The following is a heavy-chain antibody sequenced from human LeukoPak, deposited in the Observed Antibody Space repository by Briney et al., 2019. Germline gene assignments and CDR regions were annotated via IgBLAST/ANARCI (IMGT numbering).Heavy chain of an antibody. CDR3: AKDHYWSIDY. J-gene: IGHJ4*02. D-gene: IGHD3-3*01. Sequence: GGSLRLSCAASGFTFSSFAMSWVRQPPGKGLEWVSSITGSGDNSFHADSVKGRFTISRDIAKNTLYLQMNSLRAEDTGVYYCAKDHYWSIDYWGRGTLVTVSS. CDR2: ITGSGDNS. V-gene: IGHV3-23*01. CDR1: GFTFSSFA.